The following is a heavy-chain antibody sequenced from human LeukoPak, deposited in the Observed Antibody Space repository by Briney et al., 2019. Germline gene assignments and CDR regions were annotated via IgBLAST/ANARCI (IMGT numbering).Heavy chain of an antibody. CDR2: IYYSGST. V-gene: IGHV4-59*01. CDR1: GGSISGYY. CDR3: ARSAYCGGDCYSNWFDP. Sequence: PSETLSLTCTVSGGSISGYYWSWIRQPPGKGLEWIGYIYYSGSTNYNPSLKSRVTISVDTSKNQFSLKLSSVTAADTAVYYCARSAYCGGDCYSNWFDPWGQGTLVTVSS. D-gene: IGHD2-21*02. J-gene: IGHJ5*02.